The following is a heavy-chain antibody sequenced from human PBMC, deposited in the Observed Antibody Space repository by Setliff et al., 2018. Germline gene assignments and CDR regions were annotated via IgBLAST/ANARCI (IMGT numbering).Heavy chain of an antibody. V-gene: IGHV4-34*01. CDR3: ARQSGTGSSPYFDF. D-gene: IGHD3-10*01. Sequence: SETLSLTCAVYGDSFSDYYWSWLRQPPGKGLEWIEEVNHRGDTNYSPSLRGRVTMTVDAARKQLSLKISSMTAADTAVYYCARQSGTGSSPYFDFWGQGTLVTVSS. CDR2: VNHRGDT. CDR1: GDSFSDYY. J-gene: IGHJ4*02.